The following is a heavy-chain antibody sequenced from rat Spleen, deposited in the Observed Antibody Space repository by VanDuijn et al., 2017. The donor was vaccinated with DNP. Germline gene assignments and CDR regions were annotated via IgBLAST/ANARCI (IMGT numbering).Heavy chain of an antibody. CDR3: ARSHTTGMTWFAY. Sequence: QVQLRESGPGLVQPSQTLSLTCTVSGFSLTDHSVHWVRQPPGKGLEWMGRVRSGGSTYYNSALKSRLSISRDTSKSQVFLEMNSLQTEDTAIYFCARSHTTGMTWFAYWGHGTLVTVSS. V-gene: IGHV2-19*01. D-gene: IGHD1-7*01. CDR1: GFSLTDHS. CDR2: VRSGGST. J-gene: IGHJ3*01.